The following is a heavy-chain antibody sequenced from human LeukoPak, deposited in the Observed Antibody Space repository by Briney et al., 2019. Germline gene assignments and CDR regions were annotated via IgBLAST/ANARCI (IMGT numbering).Heavy chain of an antibody. CDR3: VRGSPGYSSSWHAY. Sequence: GGSLRLSFAAAGFMLGSTWMHWVRHAPGKGLVWVSRINSEATSTSYADSVRGRFTISRDDAKNTMYLQMNSLRAEDTAMYYCVRGSPGYSSSWHAYWGQGTLVTVSS. V-gene: IGHV3-74*01. J-gene: IGHJ4*02. CDR1: GFMLGSTW. D-gene: IGHD6-13*01. CDR2: INSEATST.